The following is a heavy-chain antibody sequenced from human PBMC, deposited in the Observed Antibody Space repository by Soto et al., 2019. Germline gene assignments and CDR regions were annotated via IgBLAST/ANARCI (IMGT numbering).Heavy chain of an antibody. CDR1: GDSLTRNY. CDR2: IHNGRTT. V-gene: IGHV4-59*01. CDR3: ARTLSGGFDY. Sequence: SETLSLTCTVSGDSLTRNYWSWIRQSPGKGLEWLAFIHNGRTTNYNPSLVGRVSISVDTSKSQLSLNLNSVTAADTAVYYCARTLSGGFDYCGQGTLVTVSS. J-gene: IGHJ4*02.